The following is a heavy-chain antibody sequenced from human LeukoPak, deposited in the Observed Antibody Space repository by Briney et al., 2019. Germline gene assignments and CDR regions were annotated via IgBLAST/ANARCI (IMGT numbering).Heavy chain of an antibody. CDR1: GFTFSSYA. J-gene: IGHJ6*03. V-gene: IGHV3-23*01. CDR3: AKAPRLGIAAAGPIMDV. D-gene: IGHD6-13*01. Sequence: PGGSLRLSCAASGFTFSSYAMSWVRQAPGKGLEWVSAISGSGGSTYYADSVKGRFTISRDNSKNTLYLQMNSLRAEDTAVYYCAKAPRLGIAAAGPIMDVWGKGTTVTVSS. CDR2: ISGSGGST.